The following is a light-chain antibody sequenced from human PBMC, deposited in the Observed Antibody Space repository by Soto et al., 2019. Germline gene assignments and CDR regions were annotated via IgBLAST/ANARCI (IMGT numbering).Light chain of an antibody. J-gene: IGKJ1*01. Sequence: SHITHSPNCLSECLGYRFTINCRASQGISSHLAWYQQKPGKAPKLLIYAASTLQTGVPSRFSGGGSGTDFTLTLSSLQPDDFATYSCLQDYSYPWTCAQGTKVDIK. CDR1: QGISSH. CDR3: LQDYSYPWT. CDR2: AAS. V-gene: IGKV1-9*01.